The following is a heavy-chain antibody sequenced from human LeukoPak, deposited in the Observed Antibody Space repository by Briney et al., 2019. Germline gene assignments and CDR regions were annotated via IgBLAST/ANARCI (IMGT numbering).Heavy chain of an antibody. J-gene: IGHJ4*02. V-gene: IGHV3-21*01. CDR1: GLTFSSYS. Sequence: PGGSLRLSCAASGLTFSSYSMNWVRQAPGKGLERVSSISSSSSYIYYADSVKGRFTISRDNAKNSLYLQMNSLRAEDTAVYYCAKDSYSSGYMYYFDYWGQGTLVTVSS. CDR3: AKDSYSSGYMYYFDY. CDR2: ISSSSSYI. D-gene: IGHD3-22*01.